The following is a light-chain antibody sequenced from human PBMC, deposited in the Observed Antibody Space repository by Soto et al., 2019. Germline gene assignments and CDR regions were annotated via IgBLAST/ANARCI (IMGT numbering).Light chain of an antibody. J-gene: IGLJ1*01. V-gene: IGLV2-14*01. CDR1: SDNY. CDR2: GVT. CDR3: SSYTNSRTLL. Sequence: QSALTQPASVSGSPGQSITISCTGTSDNYVSSYQQHPGKVPKLMIYGVTNRPSGVSDRFSGSKSGNTASLTISGLQTEDEGDYYCSSYTNSRTLLFGAGTKLTVL.